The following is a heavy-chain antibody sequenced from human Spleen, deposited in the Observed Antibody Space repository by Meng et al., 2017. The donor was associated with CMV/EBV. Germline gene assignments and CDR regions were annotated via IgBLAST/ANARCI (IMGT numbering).Heavy chain of an antibody. D-gene: IGHD1-26*01. J-gene: IGHJ4*02. Sequence: LKISCAASGFTFSSYSMNWVRQAPGKGLEWVSSISSSSSYIYYADSVKGRFTVSRDNAKKSLYLQLNSLRVEDTAVYYCAKLVGSTNYLDYWGQGTLVTVSS. CDR1: GFTFSSYS. CDR2: ISSSSSYI. CDR3: AKLVGSTNYLDY. V-gene: IGHV3-21*01.